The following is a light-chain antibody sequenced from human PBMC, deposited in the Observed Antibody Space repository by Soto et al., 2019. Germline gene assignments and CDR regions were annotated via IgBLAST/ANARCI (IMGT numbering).Light chain of an antibody. Sequence: QSVLTQPASVSGSPGQSITISCTGTSSDVGGYNYVSWYQQHPGKAPKLMIYEVSNRPSGVSNRFSGSKSGNKASLTISGLQAGDEADYYCSSYTSISLYVFGTGTKV. CDR2: EVS. J-gene: IGLJ1*01. CDR3: SSYTSISLYV. CDR1: SSDVGGYNY. V-gene: IGLV2-14*01.